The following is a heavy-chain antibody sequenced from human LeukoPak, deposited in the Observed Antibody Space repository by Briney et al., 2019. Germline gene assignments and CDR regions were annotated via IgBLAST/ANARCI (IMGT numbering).Heavy chain of an antibody. CDR1: GFTFSSYA. CDR3: ARVLSSDAFDI. V-gene: IGHV3-30*04. CDR2: ISYDGSNK. D-gene: IGHD2/OR15-2a*01. Sequence: GGSLRLSCAASGFTFSSYAMHWVRQAPGKGLEWVAVISYDGSNKYYADPVKGRFTISRDNSKNTLYLQMNSLRAEDTAVYYCARVLSSDAFDIWGQGTMVTVSS. J-gene: IGHJ3*02.